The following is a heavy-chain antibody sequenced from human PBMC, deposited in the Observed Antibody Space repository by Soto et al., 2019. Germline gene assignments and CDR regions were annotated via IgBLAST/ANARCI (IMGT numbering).Heavy chain of an antibody. CDR3: ARDPLSSTPTPNWFDP. J-gene: IGHJ5*02. CDR2: ISSSSSTI. CDR1: GFTFSSYS. Sequence: EVQLVESGGGLVQPGGSLRLSRAASGFTFSSYSMNWVRQAPGKGLEWVSYISSSSSTIYYADSVKGRFTISRDNAKNSLYLQMNSLRDEDTAVYYCARDPLSSTPTPNWFDPWGQGTLVTVSS. V-gene: IGHV3-48*02. D-gene: IGHD2-2*01.